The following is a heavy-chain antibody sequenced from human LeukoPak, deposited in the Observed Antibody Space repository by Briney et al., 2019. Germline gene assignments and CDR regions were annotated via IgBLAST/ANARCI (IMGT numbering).Heavy chain of an antibody. CDR3: ARGKYIDSGSYNVFDS. CDR1: GGSISSGSYY. D-gene: IGHD3-10*01. Sequence: SETLSLTCTVSGGSISSGSYYWSWIRQPPGKGLEWIGYIYYSGSTNYNPSLKSRVTISVDTSKNQFSLKLSSVTAADTAVYYCARGKYIDSGSYNVFDSWGQGILVTVSS. V-gene: IGHV4-61*01. J-gene: IGHJ4*02. CDR2: IYYSGST.